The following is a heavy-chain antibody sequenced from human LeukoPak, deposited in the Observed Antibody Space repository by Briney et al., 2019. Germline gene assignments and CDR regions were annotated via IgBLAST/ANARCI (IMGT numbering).Heavy chain of an antibody. CDR2: ISYDGSNK. CDR3: AKVRNSDLFDY. Sequence: GGSLRLSCAASGFTFSSYAMHWVRQAPGKGLEWVAVISYDGSNKYYADSVKGRFTISRDNSKNTLYLQMNSLRAEDTAVYYCAKVRNSDLFDYWGQGTLATVSS. D-gene: IGHD1-14*01. J-gene: IGHJ4*02. CDR1: GFTFSSYA. V-gene: IGHV3-30-3*01.